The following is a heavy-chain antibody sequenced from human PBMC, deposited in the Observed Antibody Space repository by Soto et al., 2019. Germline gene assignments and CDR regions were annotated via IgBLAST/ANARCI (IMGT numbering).Heavy chain of an antibody. Sequence: QVQLVQSGAEVKNPGASVEVSGKASGDSFTSYYRHWVRQAPGQGLECMGIIKPSGGSTNYAQKFQGRVTMTRDRSKSTVYMELSRLRSEDTAVYYCASHVRDGYNFGLDYWGQGTLVTVSS. J-gene: IGHJ4*02. CDR1: GDSFTSYY. V-gene: IGHV1-46*01. CDR3: ASHVRDGYNFGLDY. D-gene: IGHD5-12*01. CDR2: IKPSGGST.